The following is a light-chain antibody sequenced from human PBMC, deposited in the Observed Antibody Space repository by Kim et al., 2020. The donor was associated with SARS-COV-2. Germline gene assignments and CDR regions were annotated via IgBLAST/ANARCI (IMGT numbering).Light chain of an antibody. V-gene: IGKV1-33*01. CDR1: QDINII. Sequence: DIQMTQAPSSLSASVGDRVTITCQASQDINIILIWYQQRPGKAPKLLIHDASNLEPGVPSRFSGGGSGTDFTFTISSLQPEDVATYYCQQYHSLPLTFGGGTKVDIK. CDR2: DAS. J-gene: IGKJ4*01. CDR3: QQYHSLPLT.